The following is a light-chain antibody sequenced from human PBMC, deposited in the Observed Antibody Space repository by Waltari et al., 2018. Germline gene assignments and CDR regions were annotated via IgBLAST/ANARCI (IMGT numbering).Light chain of an antibody. CDR3: QQRANWPPLT. J-gene: IGKJ4*01. Sequence: EIVLTQSPATLSLSPGDRATLSCRASQSFYTFLAWYQQKPGQAPRLLIYHAPNRAAGIPARFSGSGSGTDFTLTISSLEPEDSAVYYCQQRANWPPLTFGGGTKVEI. CDR1: QSFYTF. CDR2: HAP. V-gene: IGKV3-11*01.